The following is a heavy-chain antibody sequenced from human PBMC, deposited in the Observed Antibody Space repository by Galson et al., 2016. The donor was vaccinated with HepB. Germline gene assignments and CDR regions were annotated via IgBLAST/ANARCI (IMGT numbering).Heavy chain of an antibody. J-gene: IGHJ4*02. CDR2: ISYDGSNK. V-gene: IGHV3-30-3*01. CDR1: GFTFNNYA. CDR3: AGASHGGWFDY. Sequence: SLSLSCAASGFTFNNYAMHWVRQAPGKGLEWVAVISYDGSNKYYADSVKGQFTISRDNSKNTLYLQRNSLRDEETAVYYCAGASHGGWFDYWGQGTLVTVSS. D-gene: IGHD6-19*01.